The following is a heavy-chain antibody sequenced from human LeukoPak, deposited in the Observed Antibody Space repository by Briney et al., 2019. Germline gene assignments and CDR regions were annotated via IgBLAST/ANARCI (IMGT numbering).Heavy chain of an antibody. CDR3: ARGKFGDPVDY. D-gene: IGHD4-17*01. CDR2: ISAYNGAT. CDR1: GYTFTSYG. Sequence: ASVKVSCKASGYTFTSYGFNWVRQAPGQGLEWMGWISAYNGATKYSQKFQARVTMSTDTSTNTADLELRNLTSDDTAVYYCARGKFGDPVDYWGQGALVTVSS. V-gene: IGHV1-18*01. J-gene: IGHJ4*02.